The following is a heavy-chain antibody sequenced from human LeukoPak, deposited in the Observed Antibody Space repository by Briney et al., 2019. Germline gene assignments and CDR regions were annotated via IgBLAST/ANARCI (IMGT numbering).Heavy chain of an antibody. V-gene: IGHV1-2*02. CDR1: GYTFTGYY. CDR3: ARGARYDYGDPHILDY. J-gene: IGHJ4*02. D-gene: IGHD4-17*01. Sequence: ASVKVSCKSTGYTFTGYYMHREPQAPGQGPEWMGWINPNSGGTNYAQKFQGRVTMTRDTSISTAYMELRSLRSDDTAVYYCARGARYDYGDPHILDYWGQGTLVTVSS. CDR2: INPNSGGT.